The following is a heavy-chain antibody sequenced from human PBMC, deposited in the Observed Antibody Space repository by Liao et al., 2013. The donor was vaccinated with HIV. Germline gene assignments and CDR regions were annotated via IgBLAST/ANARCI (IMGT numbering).Heavy chain of an antibody. Sequence: QVQLQESGPGLVKPSQTLSLTCTVSGGSISSGDYYWSWIRQSPGKGLEWIGYIYYSGRTYYNPSLKSRVTISVDTSKNQFSLKLSSVTAADTAVYYCARRSYYYDSSGYFSAPYYYYYFMDVWGKGTTVTVSS. CDR1: GGSISSGDYY. J-gene: IGHJ6*03. CDR2: IYYSGRT. D-gene: IGHD3-22*01. V-gene: IGHV4-30-4*08. CDR3: ARRSYYYDSSGYFSAPYYYYYFMDV.